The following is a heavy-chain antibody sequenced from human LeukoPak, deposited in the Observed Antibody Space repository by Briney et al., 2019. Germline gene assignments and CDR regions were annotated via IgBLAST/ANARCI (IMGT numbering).Heavy chain of an antibody. J-gene: IGHJ2*01. CDR3: AKDRGSNWYDWYFDL. CDR1: GGSFSGYY. CDR2: INHSGST. D-gene: IGHD6-13*01. V-gene: IGHV4-34*01. Sequence: SETLSLTCAVYGGSFSGYYWSWIRQPPGKGLEWIGEINHSGSTNYNPSLKSRVTISVDTSKNQFSLKLSSVTAADTAVYYCAKDRGSNWYDWYFDLWGRGTLVTVSS.